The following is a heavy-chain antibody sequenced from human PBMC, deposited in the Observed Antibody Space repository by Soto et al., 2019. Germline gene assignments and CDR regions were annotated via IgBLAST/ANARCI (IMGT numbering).Heavy chain of an antibody. CDR2: ISYDGSNK. J-gene: IGHJ4*02. CDR1: GFTFSNYG. V-gene: IGHV3-30*18. CDR3: SKGRRTVATIDY. Sequence: GGSLRLSCASSGFTFSNYGFHWVRLPPGKGLEWVAAISYDGSNKYYADSVKGRFTISRDNSKNTLYLQMNSLRAEDTAVYYCSKGRRTVATIDYWCPVTLVTVSS. D-gene: IGHD5-12*01.